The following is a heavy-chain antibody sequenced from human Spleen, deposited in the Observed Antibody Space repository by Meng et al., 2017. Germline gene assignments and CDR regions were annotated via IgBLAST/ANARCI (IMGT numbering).Heavy chain of an antibody. Sequence: QVQLVQSGAEVKKPGASVKVSCKASGYTFSPYPIHWVRQAPGQGLEWMGWINPGNGNAKYSQKFQGRVIITRDTAASTAYMELHSLGYEDTAVYYCARIQSWGQGTLVTVSS. CDR2: INPGNGNA. CDR1: GYTFSPYP. J-gene: IGHJ5*02. V-gene: IGHV1-3*01. D-gene: IGHD4-11*01. CDR3: ARIQS.